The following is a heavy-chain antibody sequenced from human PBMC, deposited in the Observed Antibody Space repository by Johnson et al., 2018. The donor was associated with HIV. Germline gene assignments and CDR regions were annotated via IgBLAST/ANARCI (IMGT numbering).Heavy chain of an antibody. CDR2: ISGSGGST. J-gene: IGHJ3*02. Sequence: VQLVESGGGLVKPGGSLRLSCAASGFTFSSYAMSWVRQAPGTGLEWVSAISGSGGSTYYADSVKGRFTISRDNSKNTLHLQMNSLRAEDTALYYCARASAATKGNAFDIWGQGTMVTVSS. D-gene: IGHD1-26*01. V-gene: IGHV3-23*04. CDR3: ARASAATKGNAFDI. CDR1: GFTFSSYA.